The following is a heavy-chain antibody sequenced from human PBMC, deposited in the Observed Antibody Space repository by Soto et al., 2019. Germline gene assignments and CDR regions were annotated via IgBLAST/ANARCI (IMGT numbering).Heavy chain of an antibody. CDR2: ISAYNGNT. J-gene: IGHJ4*02. Sequence: ASVKVSCKASGGTFSSYAISWLRQAPGQGLEWMGWISAYNGNTNYAQKLQGRVTMTTDTSTSTAYMELRSLRSDDTAVYYCASTSNTYGSGSTDYWGQGTLVTVSS. V-gene: IGHV1-18*01. CDR3: ASTSNTYGSGSTDY. CDR1: GGTFSSYA. D-gene: IGHD3-10*01.